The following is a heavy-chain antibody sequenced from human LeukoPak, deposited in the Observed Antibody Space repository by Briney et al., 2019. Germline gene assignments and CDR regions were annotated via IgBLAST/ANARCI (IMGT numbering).Heavy chain of an antibody. D-gene: IGHD6-6*01. V-gene: IGHV1-8*01. CDR2: MNPNSGNT. J-gene: IGHJ5*02. CDR3: ARGTRDRNSSSAGGAVLFDP. Sequence: ASVKVSCKASGYTFTSYDINRGRQATGQGLEWMGLMNPNSGNTGYAQKFHGRVTMTMNNSISTAYLELRIIRPEDHAVDYSARGTRDRNSSSAGGAVLFDPWGQRTLVTVSS. CDR1: GYTFTSYD.